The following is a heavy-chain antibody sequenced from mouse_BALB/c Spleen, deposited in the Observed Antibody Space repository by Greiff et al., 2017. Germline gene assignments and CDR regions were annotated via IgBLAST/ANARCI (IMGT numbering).Heavy chain of an antibody. CDR2: ISYDGSN. V-gene: IGHV3-6*02. CDR3: ARGGWLLRGENYFDY. CDR1: GYSITSGYY. J-gene: IGHJ2*01. D-gene: IGHD2-3*01. Sequence: DVQLQESGPGLVKPSQSLSLTCSVTGYSITSGYYWNWIRQFPGNKLEWMGYISYDGSNNYNPSLKNRISITRDTSKNQFFLKLNSVTTEDTATYYCARGGWLLRGENYFDYWGQGTTLTVSS.